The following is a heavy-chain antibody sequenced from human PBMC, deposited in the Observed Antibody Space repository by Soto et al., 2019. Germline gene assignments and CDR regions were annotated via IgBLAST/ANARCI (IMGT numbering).Heavy chain of an antibody. CDR2: ISFDGSHK. D-gene: IGHD1-1*01. J-gene: IGHJ4*02. CDR3: ARDETTVAPFDY. Sequence: QLVESGGGVVQPGRSLRLSCAASGFSFNKSSMHWVRQVPGKGLEWVAVISFDGSHKYYADSVKGRFTISRDNSKHTLYLQITSLSGEDTAVYYCARDETTVAPFDYWGQGTLVTVSS. CDR1: GFSFNKSS. V-gene: IGHV3-30-3*01.